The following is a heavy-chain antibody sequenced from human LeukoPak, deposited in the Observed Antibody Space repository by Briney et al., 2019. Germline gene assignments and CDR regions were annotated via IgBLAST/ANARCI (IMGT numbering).Heavy chain of an antibody. Sequence: NPGGSLRLSCAASGFTFSSYAMNWVRQAPGKGLEWVSSISSSSSYIYYADSVKGRFTISRDNAKNSLYLQMNSLRAEDTAVYYCAKTLGIGAFDIWGQGTMVTVSS. J-gene: IGHJ3*02. CDR2: ISSSSSYI. CDR1: GFTFSSYA. CDR3: AKTLGIGAFDI. V-gene: IGHV3-21*01. D-gene: IGHD7-27*01.